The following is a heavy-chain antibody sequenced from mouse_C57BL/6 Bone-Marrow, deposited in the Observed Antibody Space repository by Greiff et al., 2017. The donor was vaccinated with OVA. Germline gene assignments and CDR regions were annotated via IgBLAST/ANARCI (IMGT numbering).Heavy chain of an antibody. CDR3: ARIPYYGSRWSYFDY. CDR1: GFSLSTFGMG. D-gene: IGHD1-1*01. CDR2: IWWDDDK. J-gene: IGHJ2*01. V-gene: IGHV8-8*01. Sequence: QVTLKECGPGILQPSQTLSLTCSFSGFSLSTFGMGVGWIRQPSGKGLEWLAHIWWDDDKYYNPALKSRLTISKDTSKNQVFLKIANVDTADTATYYCARIPYYGSRWSYFDYWGQGTTLTVSS.